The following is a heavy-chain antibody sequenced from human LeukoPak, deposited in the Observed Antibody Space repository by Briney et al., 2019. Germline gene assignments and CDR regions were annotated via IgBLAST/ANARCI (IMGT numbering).Heavy chain of an antibody. CDR1: GYTFTGYY. Sequence: ASVKVSCQASGYTFTGYYMHWVRQAPGQGLEWMGWINHNRGGTNYAQKFQGRVTMTRVTSISTAYMELSRLRSDDAAVYCCAREGFDYWGQGTLVTVSS. V-gene: IGHV1-2*02. J-gene: IGHJ4*02. CDR3: AREGFDY. CDR2: INHNRGGT.